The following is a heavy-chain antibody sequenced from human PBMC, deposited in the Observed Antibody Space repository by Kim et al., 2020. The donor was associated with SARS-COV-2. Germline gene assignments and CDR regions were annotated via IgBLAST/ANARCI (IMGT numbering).Heavy chain of an antibody. Sequence: SGPTLVKPTQTLTLTCTFSGFSLTTSGVGVGWIRQPPGKALEWLAIIFWDDDKRYSPSLESRLTITKDTSKNQVVLTVTNMDPVDIATYFCAHRPPTGDLDYWGQGTLVTVSS. V-gene: IGHV2-5*02. CDR1: GFSLTTSGVG. CDR2: IFWDDDK. CDR3: AHRPPTGDLDY. D-gene: IGHD7-27*01. J-gene: IGHJ4*02.